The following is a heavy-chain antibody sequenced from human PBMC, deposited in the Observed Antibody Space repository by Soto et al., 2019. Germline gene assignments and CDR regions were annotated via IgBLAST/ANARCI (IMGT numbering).Heavy chain of an antibody. J-gene: IGHJ3*02. V-gene: IGHV3-9*01. CDR2: ISWNSGSI. Sequence: GGSLRLSCAASGFTFDDYAMHWVRQAPGKGLEWVSGISWNSGSIGYADSVKGRFTISRDNAKNSLYLQRNSLRAEDTALYYCAKEIRPVRFLEWLYAFDIWGQGTMVTVSS. CDR1: GFTFDDYA. CDR3: AKEIRPVRFLEWLYAFDI. D-gene: IGHD3-3*01.